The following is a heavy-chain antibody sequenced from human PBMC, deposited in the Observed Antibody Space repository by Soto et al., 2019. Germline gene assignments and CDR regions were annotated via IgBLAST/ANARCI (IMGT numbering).Heavy chain of an antibody. CDR2: MNPNSGNT. CDR3: ARGVLRYFDWLLSDAFDI. Sequence: ASVKVSCKASGYTFTSYDINWVRQATGQGLEWMGWMNPNSGNTGYAQKFQGRVTMTRNTSISTAYMELSSLRSEDTAVYYCARGVLRYFDWLLSDAFDISGQGTMVTVS. J-gene: IGHJ3*02. CDR1: GYTFTSYD. D-gene: IGHD3-9*01. V-gene: IGHV1-8*01.